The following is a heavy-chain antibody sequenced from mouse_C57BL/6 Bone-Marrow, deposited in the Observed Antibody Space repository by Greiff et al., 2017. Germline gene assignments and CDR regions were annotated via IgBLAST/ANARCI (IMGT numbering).Heavy chain of an antibody. Sequence: EVQLQESGGGLVKPGGSLKLSCAASGFTFSDYGMHWVRQAPEKGLEWVAYISSGSSTIYYADTVKGRFTISRDNAKNTRFLQMTSLRSEDTAMYYCARHDYDFPAWFAYWGQGTLVTVSA. CDR2: ISSGSSTI. D-gene: IGHD2-4*01. CDR3: ARHDYDFPAWFAY. CDR1: GFTFSDYG. V-gene: IGHV5-17*01. J-gene: IGHJ3*01.